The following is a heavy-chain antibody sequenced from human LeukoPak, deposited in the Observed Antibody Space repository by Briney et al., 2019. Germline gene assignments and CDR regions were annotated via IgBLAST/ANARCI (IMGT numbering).Heavy chain of an antibody. V-gene: IGHV3-33*06. D-gene: IGHD2-21*02. J-gene: IGHJ4*02. Sequence: GGSLRLSCAAAGFSFSNFHKHWVRQAPGKGVGGVAKIWYDGSKKYYADSVKGRLTISRDNSKKTLFLQVNSLRDEDTALYYCAKEAHFCGSDCFSSSLDSWGQGALVTVSS. CDR3: AKEAHFCGSDCFSSSLDS. CDR1: GFSFSNFH. CDR2: IWYDGSKK.